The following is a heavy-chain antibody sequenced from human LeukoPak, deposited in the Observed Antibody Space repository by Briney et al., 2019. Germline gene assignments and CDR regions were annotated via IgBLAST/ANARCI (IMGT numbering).Heavy chain of an antibody. J-gene: IGHJ4*02. CDR1: GFTFSSYG. D-gene: IGHD3-10*01. Sequence: QSGGSLRLSCAASGFTFSSYGMHWVRQAPGKGLEWVAVISYDGSNKYYADSVKGRFTISRDNSKNTLYLQMNSLRAEDTAVYYCAKPASRGLDYFDYWGQGTLVTVSS. CDR2: ISYDGSNK. V-gene: IGHV3-30*18. CDR3: AKPASRGLDYFDY.